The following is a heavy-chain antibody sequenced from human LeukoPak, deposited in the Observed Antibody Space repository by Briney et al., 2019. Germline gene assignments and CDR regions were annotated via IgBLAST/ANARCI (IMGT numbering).Heavy chain of an antibody. V-gene: IGHV3-48*01. Sequence: GGSLRLSCAASAFTFSRYNMNWVRQAPGKGLEWVSYISSSSSTIYYADSVKGRFTISRDNAKNSVYVQMNSLRAEDTAVYYCARDSGDSYFYYMDVWGKGTTATVSS. J-gene: IGHJ6*03. CDR3: ARDSGDSYFYYMDV. CDR2: ISSSSSTI. CDR1: AFTFSRYN.